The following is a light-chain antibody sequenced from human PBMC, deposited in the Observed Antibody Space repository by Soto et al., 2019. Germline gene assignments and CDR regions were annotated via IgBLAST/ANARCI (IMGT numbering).Light chain of an antibody. V-gene: IGKV3-15*01. J-gene: IGKJ1*01. Sequence: ELVMTQSPATLSVSPGERATLSCRASQSVSSDLAWYHQKPGQAPRLLIYGASTRATGIPARLSGSGSGTEFTLTINSLQSEDFAVYYCQQYNNWPRTFGQGT. CDR2: GAS. CDR1: QSVSSD. CDR3: QQYNNWPRT.